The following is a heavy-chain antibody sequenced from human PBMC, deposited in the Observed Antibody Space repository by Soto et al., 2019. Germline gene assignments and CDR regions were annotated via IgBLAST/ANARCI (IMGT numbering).Heavy chain of an antibody. J-gene: IGHJ4*02. V-gene: IGHV3-30-3*01. CDR3: ARGGFYYYHSSVYSPDY. CDR2: ISYDGSKK. Sequence: GGSLRLSCEGSGFTSSSYVMHWVRQAPGKGLEWVALISYDGSKKDYADSVKGRFTISRDNSKNMMYLQMNSLRPEDTAVYYCARGGFYYYHSSVYSPDYWGEGTLVTVSS. D-gene: IGHD3-22*01. CDR1: GFTSSSYV.